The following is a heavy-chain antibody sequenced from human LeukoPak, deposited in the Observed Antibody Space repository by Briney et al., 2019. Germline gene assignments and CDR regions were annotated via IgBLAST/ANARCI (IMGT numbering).Heavy chain of an antibody. J-gene: IGHJ4*02. CDR3: ARERGDGYNLAPFDY. Sequence: GGSLRLSCAASGFTVSSNYMSWVRQAPGKGLEWVSVIYSGGSTYYADSVKGQFTISRDNSKNTLYLQMNSLRAEDTAVYYCARERGDGYNLAPFDYWGQGTLVTVSS. CDR1: GFTVSSNY. CDR2: IYSGGST. V-gene: IGHV3-53*01. D-gene: IGHD5-24*01.